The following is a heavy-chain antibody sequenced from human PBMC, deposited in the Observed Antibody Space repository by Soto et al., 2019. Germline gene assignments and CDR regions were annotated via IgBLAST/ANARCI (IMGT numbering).Heavy chain of an antibody. D-gene: IGHD3-10*01. J-gene: IGHJ4*02. CDR2: INPGNGDR. CDR1: GYTFTTYP. V-gene: IGHV1-3*01. CDR3: ARKAHYRSGIYYFAS. Sequence: QVQLVQSGAEVKKPGASVKVSCKASGYTFTTYPIHWVRQAPGQGLEWMGWINPGNGDRDYLQKFQGRVTVTRDTSARTAYMALSSLTSEDTAVYYCARKAHYRSGIYYFASRGQGTLVTLSS.